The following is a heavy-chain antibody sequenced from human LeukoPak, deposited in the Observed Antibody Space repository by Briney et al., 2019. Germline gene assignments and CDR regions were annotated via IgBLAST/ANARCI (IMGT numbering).Heavy chain of an antibody. CDR3: VSVSSSWDSDY. D-gene: IGHD6-13*01. CDR1: GVSINSRNYY. Sequence: NPSETLSLTCTVSGVSINSRNYYWGWIRQPPGKGPEWIGSLYYTGSTSYNPPLESRVTISLDISNNQFSLRLNSVTAADTAVYFCVSVSSSWDSDYWGPGALVTVSS. J-gene: IGHJ4*02. V-gene: IGHV4-39*07. CDR2: LYYTGST.